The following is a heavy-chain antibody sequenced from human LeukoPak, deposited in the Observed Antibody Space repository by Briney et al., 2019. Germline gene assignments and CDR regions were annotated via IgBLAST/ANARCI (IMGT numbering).Heavy chain of an antibody. V-gene: IGHV3-21*01. J-gene: IGHJ4*02. CDR2: ISSSSSYI. CDR3: AKDFRNGYFAFDY. CDR1: VFTLSSYS. D-gene: IGHD3-3*01. Sequence: GGSLRLSCGASVFTLSSYSMIWVRQAPGKGLEWVSSISSSSSYISYADSVKGRFTISRDNAKNSVYLQMNSLRAEDTAVYYCAKDFRNGYFAFDYWGQGTLVTVSS.